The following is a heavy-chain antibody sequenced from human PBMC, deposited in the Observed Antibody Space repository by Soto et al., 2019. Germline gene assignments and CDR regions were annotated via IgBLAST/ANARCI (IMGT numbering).Heavy chain of an antibody. CDR1: GGSISGYY. CDR3: ARRYSSSFDY. D-gene: IGHD6-13*01. V-gene: IGHV4-59*08. Sequence: SETLSLTCPVSGGSISGYYWSWIRQPPGKGLEWIGYIYYSGSTNYNPSLKSRVTISVDTSKNQFSLKLSSVTAADTAVYYCARRYSSSFDYWGQGTLVTVSS. J-gene: IGHJ4*02. CDR2: IYYSGST.